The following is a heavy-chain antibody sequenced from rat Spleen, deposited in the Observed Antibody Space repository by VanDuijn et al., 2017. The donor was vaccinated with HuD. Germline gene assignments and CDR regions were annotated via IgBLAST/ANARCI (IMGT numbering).Heavy chain of an antibody. Sequence: EVQLVESGGGLVQPGRSLKLSCATSGFIFSNYYMVWVRQAPTKGLEWVASITTGGAITSYRDSVKGRFTISRDNAKNTQYLQMDSLRSEDTATYYCARLRYNPFDYWGQGVMVTVSS. CDR1: GFIFSNYY. D-gene: IGHD1-5*01. CDR3: ARLRYNPFDY. J-gene: IGHJ2*01. V-gene: IGHV5S13*01. CDR2: ITTGGAIT.